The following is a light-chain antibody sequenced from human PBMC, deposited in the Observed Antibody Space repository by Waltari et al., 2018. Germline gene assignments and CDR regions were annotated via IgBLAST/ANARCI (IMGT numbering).Light chain of an antibody. J-gene: IGKJ4*01. CDR1: QSVSSN. CDR2: GAS. Sequence: IVLTHSPATLSVSPGESATPSGSASQSVSSNLAWYQQKRGQAPRLLIYGASTRDTGIPARFSGSGSGTEFTLTISSMQSEDFAVYYCQQYNNWPLTVGGGTKVEIK. CDR3: QQYNNWPLT. V-gene: IGKV3-15*01.